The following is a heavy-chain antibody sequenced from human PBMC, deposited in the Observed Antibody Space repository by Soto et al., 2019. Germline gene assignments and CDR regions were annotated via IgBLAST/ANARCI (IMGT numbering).Heavy chain of an antibody. J-gene: IGHJ4*02. CDR3: AREGEDYDFWSGYTTFDY. CDR2: INHSGST. D-gene: IGHD3-3*01. V-gene: IGHV4-34*01. CDR1: GGSFSGYY. Sequence: SETLSLTCAVYGGSFSGYYWSWIRQPPGKGLEWIGEINHSGSTNYNPSLKSRVAISVDTSKNQFSLKLSSVTAADTAVYYCAREGEDYDFWSGYTTFDYWGQGTLVTVSS.